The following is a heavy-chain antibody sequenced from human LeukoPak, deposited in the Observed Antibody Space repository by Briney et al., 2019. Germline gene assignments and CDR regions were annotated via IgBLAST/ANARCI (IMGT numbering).Heavy chain of an antibody. CDR3: AKIAPWGAVTTTDGFDY. Sequence: GGSLRLSCASSGFSFSNYAMSWVRQAPGKGLEWVSSISDSGAAASYADSVKGRFTISRDNSKNTLYLQLNSLGAEDTAVYYCAKIAPWGAVTTTDGFDYWGQGTLVTVSS. D-gene: IGHD4-17*01. CDR1: GFSFSNYA. CDR2: ISDSGAAA. J-gene: IGHJ4*02. V-gene: IGHV3-23*01.